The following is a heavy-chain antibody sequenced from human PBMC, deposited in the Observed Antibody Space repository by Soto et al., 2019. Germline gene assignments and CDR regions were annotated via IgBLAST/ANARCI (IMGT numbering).Heavy chain of an antibody. CDR1: GFTFSSYA. CDR2: ISGSGGST. CDR3: AKIPGVLRFLEWFSFDP. V-gene: IGHV3-23*01. D-gene: IGHD3-3*01. Sequence: EVQLLESGGGLVQPGGSLRRSCAASGFTFSSYAMSWVRQAPGTGLEWVSAISGSGGSTYYADSVKGRFTISRDNSKNTLYLQMNSLRAEDTAVYYCAKIPGVLRFLEWFSFDPWGQGTLVTCSS. J-gene: IGHJ5*02.